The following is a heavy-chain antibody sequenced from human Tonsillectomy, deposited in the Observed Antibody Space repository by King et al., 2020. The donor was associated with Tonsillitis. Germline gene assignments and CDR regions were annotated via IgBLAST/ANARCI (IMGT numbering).Heavy chain of an antibody. D-gene: IGHD7-27*01. CDR1: GFTFSSYW. CDR3: ARGGAGDHGY. J-gene: IGHJ4*02. Sequence: VQLVESGGGLVQPGGSLRLSCAASGFTFSSYWMTWVRQAPGKGREWVAKIDQEDSKKYYVDSGKGRLTISRDNAKNSLYLQMNSLRAEDTAVYYCARGGAGDHGYWGQGTLVTVSS. V-gene: IGHV3-7*01. CDR2: IDQEDSKK.